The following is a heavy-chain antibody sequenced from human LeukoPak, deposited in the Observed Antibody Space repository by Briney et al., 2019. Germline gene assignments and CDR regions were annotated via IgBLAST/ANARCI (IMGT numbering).Heavy chain of an antibody. CDR2: ISSNGGST. CDR3: ARDGWSTMVRGVLYY. D-gene: IGHD3-10*01. J-gene: IGHJ4*02. V-gene: IGHV3-64*01. Sequence: GGSLRLSCAASGFTFSSYAKHWVRQAPGKGLEYVSAISSNGGSTYYANSVKGRFTISRDNSKNTLYLRMGSLRAEDMAVYYCARDGWSTMVRGVLYYWGQGTLVTVSS. CDR1: GFTFSSYA.